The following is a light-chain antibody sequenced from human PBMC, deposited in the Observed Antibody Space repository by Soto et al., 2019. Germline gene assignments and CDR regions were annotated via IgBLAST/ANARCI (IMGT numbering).Light chain of an antibody. J-gene: IGKJ4*01. V-gene: IGKV3-11*01. CDR3: QQRRVWPLT. Sequence: LTHSPAILSLSPGVRATLSFRASQSVSNYLAWYQQRPGQAPRLLFYDSSNRATGIPARFSASGSGTDFTITISSLEPEDFAVDYCQQRRVWPLTFGGGTKVEIK. CDR2: DSS. CDR1: QSVSNY.